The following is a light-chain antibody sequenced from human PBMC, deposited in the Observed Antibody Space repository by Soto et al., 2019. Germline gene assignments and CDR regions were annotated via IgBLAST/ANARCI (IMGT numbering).Light chain of an antibody. J-gene: IGLJ2*01. CDR2: DVS. CDR3: SSYTSSSTRV. V-gene: IGLV2-14*01. Sequence: QSVLTQPASVSGSPGQSITISCTGTSSDVGGYNYVSWYQQHPGKAPKLMIYDVSNRPSGVSNRVSGSKSGNTASLTISGLQAEDEADYYCSSYTSSSTRVFVGGTKLTVL. CDR1: SSDVGGYNY.